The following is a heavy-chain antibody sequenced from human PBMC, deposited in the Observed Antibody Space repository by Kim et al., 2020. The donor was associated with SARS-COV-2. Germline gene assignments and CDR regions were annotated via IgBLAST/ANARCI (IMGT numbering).Heavy chain of an antibody. CDR2: ISTSGGST. J-gene: IGHJ5*02. CDR1: GFTFNNYA. D-gene: IGHD2-15*01. CDR3: AKASCSGGTCYLGGDNWFGP. Sequence: GGSLRLSCAASGFTFNNYAMNWVRQAPGKGLEWVSGISTSGGSTYYADSVKGRFTISRDNSKNTLYLQMNSVRAEDTAVYYCAKASCSGGTCYLGGDNWFGPWGERALVTVSS. V-gene: IGHV3-23*01.